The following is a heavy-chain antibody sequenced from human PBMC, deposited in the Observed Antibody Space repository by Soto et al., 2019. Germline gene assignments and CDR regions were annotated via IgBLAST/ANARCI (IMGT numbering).Heavy chain of an antibody. CDR3: AKGKSTGDIDWFDP. CDR1: GFTLQNYA. CDR2: LIGGHYGT. D-gene: IGHD3-10*01. V-gene: IGHV3-23*01. J-gene: IGHJ5*02. Sequence: GGSLRLSCTASGFTLQNYAMAWVRQAPGKGLEWVSTLIGGHYGTAYSYSVKGRFTVSRDNSKNCLYLQMNSLGVEDTAMYFCAKGKSTGDIDWFDPWGQGGLVTVSS.